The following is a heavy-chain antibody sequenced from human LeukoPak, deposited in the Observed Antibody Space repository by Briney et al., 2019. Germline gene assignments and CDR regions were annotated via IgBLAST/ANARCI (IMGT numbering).Heavy chain of an antibody. J-gene: IGHJ5*02. V-gene: IGHV4-39*07. CDR1: GGSMSSRSYL. CDR2: MDYSGRT. D-gene: IGHD1-26*01. Sequence: PSETLSLTCTVSGGSMSSRSYLWGWIRQPPGKGLEWIGSMDYSGRTYDNPSLKSRVTMSIDTSSNHFSLRLNSVTAADTAVYYCARDWGATHPWGQGTLVTVSS. CDR3: ARDWGATHP.